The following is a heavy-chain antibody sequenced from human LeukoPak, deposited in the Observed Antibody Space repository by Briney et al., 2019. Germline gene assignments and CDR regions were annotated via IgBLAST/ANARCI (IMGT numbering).Heavy chain of an antibody. V-gene: IGHV1-24*01. CDR1: GYTLTELS. Sequence: GASVQVSCKVSGYTLTELSMHWVRQAPGTGMEWMGGFDPEDGETIYAQKFQGRVTMTEDTSTDTAYMELSSLRSEDTAVYYCATAPLGSPSWFDPWGQGTLVTVSS. CDR3: ATAPLGSPSWFDP. J-gene: IGHJ5*02. CDR2: FDPEDGET.